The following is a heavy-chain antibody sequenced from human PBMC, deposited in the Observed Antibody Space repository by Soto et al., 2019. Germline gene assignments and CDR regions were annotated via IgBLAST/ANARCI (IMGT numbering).Heavy chain of an antibody. CDR2: IYYSGNT. D-gene: IGHD3-16*01. CDR3: ARGSYQSALFIDY. V-gene: IGHV4-59*01. CDR1: GGSISSYY. Sequence: SETLSLTCTVSGGSISSYYWSWIRQPPGKGLEWIAYIYYSGNTNYNPSLNSRVTISVDTSKNQFSLKLSSVTAADTAVYYCARGSYQSALFIDYWGQGTLVTVSS. J-gene: IGHJ4*02.